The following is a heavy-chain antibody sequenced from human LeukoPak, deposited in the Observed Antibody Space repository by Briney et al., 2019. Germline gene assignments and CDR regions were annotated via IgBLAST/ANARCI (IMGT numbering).Heavy chain of an antibody. Sequence: SVKVSCKASGGTFSSYTISWVRQAPGQGLEWMGRIIPIFGTPNYAQKFQDRVTITTDESTSTAYMELSSLRSEDTALYYCARQPANYNILTGHYTPLSFDYWDQGTLVTVSS. J-gene: IGHJ4*02. CDR1: GGTFSSYT. D-gene: IGHD3-9*01. CDR3: ARQPANYNILTGHYTPLSFDY. CDR2: IIPIFGTP. V-gene: IGHV1-69*05.